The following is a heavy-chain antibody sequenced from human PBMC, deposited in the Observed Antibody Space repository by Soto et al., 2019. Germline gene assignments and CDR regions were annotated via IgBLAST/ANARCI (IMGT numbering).Heavy chain of an antibody. CDR3: AKRRGAGGHFDY. CDR2: VRICGST. V-gene: IGHV3-23*01. J-gene: IGHJ4*02. CDR1: GVTFSRYA. Sequence: DVQLLESGGGLVQPEGSLRLSCAASGVTFSRYAMGWVRQGPGKGLAWVAVVRICGSTHYADSVRGRFTISRDNSKNTLSLQMNSLTAEDTAVYFCAKRRGAGGHFDYWGQGALVTASS. D-gene: IGHD2-15*01.